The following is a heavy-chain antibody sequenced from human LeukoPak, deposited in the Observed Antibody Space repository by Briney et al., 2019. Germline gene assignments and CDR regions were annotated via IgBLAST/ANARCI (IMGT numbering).Heavy chain of an antibody. V-gene: IGHV4-61*02. CDR3: ARDPSYDSFDI. Sequence: SETLSLTCTVSGGSINSGFYYWNWIRQPAGQGLEWIGRIYTGGSTNYNPSLKSRVTISVDTSKNQFSLKLSSVTAADTAVYYCARDPSYDSFDIWGQGTMVTVSS. CDR1: GGSINSGFYY. J-gene: IGHJ3*02. D-gene: IGHD6-6*01. CDR2: IYTGGST.